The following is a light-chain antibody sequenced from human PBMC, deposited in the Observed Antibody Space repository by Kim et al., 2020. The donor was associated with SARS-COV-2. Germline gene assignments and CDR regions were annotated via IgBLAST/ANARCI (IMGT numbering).Light chain of an antibody. Sequence: DIQMTQSPSAMSASVGDRVTITCRASQGIYHYLAWFQQKPGTVPKRLIYGASNLQGGVPSRFSGSGSGTEFTLTISSLQPEDSATYYCLQQTRYPYTFGQGTKLEI. CDR3: LQQTRYPYT. CDR1: QGIYHY. V-gene: IGKV1-17*03. J-gene: IGKJ2*01. CDR2: GAS.